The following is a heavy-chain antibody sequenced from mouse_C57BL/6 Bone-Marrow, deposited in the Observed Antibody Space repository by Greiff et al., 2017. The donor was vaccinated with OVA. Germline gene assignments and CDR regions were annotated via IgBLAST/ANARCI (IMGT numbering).Heavy chain of an antibody. CDR3: AGRDVRSFYYFDY. CDR2: INPSSGYT. J-gene: IGHJ2*01. CDR1: GYTFTSYW. D-gene: IGHD3-3*01. V-gene: IGHV1-7*01. Sequence: QVQLQQSGAELAKPGASVKLSCKASGYTFTSYWMHWVKQRPGQGLEWIGYINPSSGYTKYNQKFKDKATLTADKSSSTAYMQLSSLTSEDSAVYECAGRDVRSFYYFDYWGQGTTLTVSA.